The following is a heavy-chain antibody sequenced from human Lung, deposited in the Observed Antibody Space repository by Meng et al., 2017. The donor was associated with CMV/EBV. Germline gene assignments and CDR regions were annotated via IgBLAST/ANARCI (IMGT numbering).Heavy chain of an antibody. Sequence: GESLKISCAASGFTFSSYNMNWVRQAPGKGLEWVSYISTSSSIMYYADSVKGRFTISRDNAKNSLYLQMNSLRAEDTAVYYCASVFGVFDYWGQGALVTVPS. J-gene: IGHJ4*02. CDR1: GFTFSSYN. D-gene: IGHD3-16*01. V-gene: IGHV3-48*04. CDR3: ASVFGVFDY. CDR2: ISTSSSIM.